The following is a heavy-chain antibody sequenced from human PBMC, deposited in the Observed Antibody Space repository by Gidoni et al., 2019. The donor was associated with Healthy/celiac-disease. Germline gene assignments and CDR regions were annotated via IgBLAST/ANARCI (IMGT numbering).Heavy chain of an antibody. CDR1: GYTFTSYS. J-gene: IGHJ5*02. Sequence: QVQLVQSGAEVKKPGASVKVSCKASGYTFTSYSMHWVRQAPGQGLEWMGIINPSGGSTSYAQKFQGRVTMTRDTSTSTVYMELSSLRSEDTAVYYCAYSSGWYGWFDPWGQGTLVTVSS. V-gene: IGHV1-46*03. D-gene: IGHD6-19*01. CDR3: AYSSGWYGWFDP. CDR2: INPSGGST.